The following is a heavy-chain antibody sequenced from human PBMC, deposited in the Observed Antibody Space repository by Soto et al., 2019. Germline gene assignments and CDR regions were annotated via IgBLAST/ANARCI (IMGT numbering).Heavy chain of an antibody. CDR3: ARGLWDLPI. Sequence: QVQLVQSGPEVKKPGASVKVSCKASGYIFTSYGISWVRQAPGQGLEWMGWISAYKGDTHYAQKFQGRDTMTTDASTTTAYMELRSLRSDDTAVYYCARGLWDLPIWGQGTLVTVSS. J-gene: IGHJ4*02. CDR1: GYIFTSYG. D-gene: IGHD2-21*01. CDR2: ISAYKGDT. V-gene: IGHV1-18*01.